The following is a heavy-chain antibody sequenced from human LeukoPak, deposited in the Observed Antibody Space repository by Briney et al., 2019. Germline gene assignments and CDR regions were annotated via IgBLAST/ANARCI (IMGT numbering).Heavy chain of an antibody. V-gene: IGHV1-69*13. CDR1: GYTFTSYA. Sequence: ASVKVSCKASGYTFTSYAMHWVRQAPGQRLEWMGGIIPIFGTANYAQKFQGRVTITADESTSTAYVELSSLRSEDTAVYYCARAGDDYGDYFWGQGTLVTVSS. J-gene: IGHJ4*02. CDR2: IIPIFGTA. D-gene: IGHD4-17*01. CDR3: ARAGDDYGDYF.